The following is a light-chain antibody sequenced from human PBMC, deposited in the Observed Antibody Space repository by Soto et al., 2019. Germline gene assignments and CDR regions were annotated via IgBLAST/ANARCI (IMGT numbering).Light chain of an antibody. CDR1: QDISND. V-gene: IGKV1-33*01. J-gene: IGKJ2*01. CDR2: DAS. CDR3: QQYDNLPPYT. Sequence: DIQMTQSPSSLSASVGDRVTITCQASQDISNDLNWYQQKPGKAPKLLIYDASNLETGVPSRFSGSGSGTDFTFTISSQQPEDIATYYCQQYDNLPPYTFGQGTKLEIK.